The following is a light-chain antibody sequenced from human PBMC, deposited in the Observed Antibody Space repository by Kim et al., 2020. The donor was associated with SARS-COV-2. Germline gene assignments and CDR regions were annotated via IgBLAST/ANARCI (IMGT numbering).Light chain of an antibody. J-gene: IGLJ3*02. Sequence: APGKTSRITCGGNNIGSKSVHWYQQNPGQAPVLVIYYDSDRPSGIPERFSGSNSGNTATLTISRVEAGDEADYYCQVWDSSSDHPVFGGGTQLTVL. CDR1: NIGSKS. V-gene: IGLV3-21*04. CDR2: YDS. CDR3: QVWDSSSDHPV.